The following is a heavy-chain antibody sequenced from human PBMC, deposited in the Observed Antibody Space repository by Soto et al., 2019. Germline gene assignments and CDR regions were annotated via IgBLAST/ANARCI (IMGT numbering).Heavy chain of an antibody. CDR3: ARVRYSGYDGYYFDY. CDR1: GGTFSSYA. Sequence: QVQLVQSGAEVKKPGSSVKVSCKASGGTFSSYAISWVRQAPGQGLEWMGGVIPIFGTANYAQKFQGRVTSTADESTSTAYMEVSSLRSEDTAVYYCARVRYSGYDGYYFDYWGQGTLVTVSS. D-gene: IGHD5-12*01. CDR2: VIPIFGTA. V-gene: IGHV1-69*01. J-gene: IGHJ4*02.